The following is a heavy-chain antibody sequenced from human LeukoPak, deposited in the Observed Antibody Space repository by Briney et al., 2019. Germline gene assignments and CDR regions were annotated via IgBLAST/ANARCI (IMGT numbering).Heavy chain of an antibody. D-gene: IGHD3-16*01. Sequence: SETLSLTCTVSGASISTYYWSWIRQPPGKGLEWIGYLYYSGSTTYSPTLKSRVTMSVDTSKSQFSLKLNSVTAADTAIYSCARVRGSFETDWGQGTLVTVSS. V-gene: IGHV4-59*01. CDR2: LYYSGST. CDR1: GASISTYY. J-gene: IGHJ1*01. CDR3: ARVRGSFETD.